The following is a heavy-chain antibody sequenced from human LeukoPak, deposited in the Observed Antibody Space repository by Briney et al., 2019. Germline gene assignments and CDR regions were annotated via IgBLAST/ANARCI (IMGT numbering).Heavy chain of an antibody. CDR1: GFTFSSYG. CDR3: AKLPTADTAMVT. V-gene: IGHV3-30*18. Sequence: GGSLRLSCAASGFTFSSYGMDWVRQAPGRGLGWVAVISYDGSNRYYADSVKGRFTISRDNSKNTLYLQMNSLRAEDTAVYYCAKLPTADTAMVTWGQGTLVTVSS. CDR2: ISYDGSNR. D-gene: IGHD5-18*01. J-gene: IGHJ5*02.